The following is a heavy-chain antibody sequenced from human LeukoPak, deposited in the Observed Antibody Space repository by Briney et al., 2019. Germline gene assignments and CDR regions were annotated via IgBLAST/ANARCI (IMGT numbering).Heavy chain of an antibody. Sequence: TSETLSLTCAVHGGSFSGYYWSWIRQPPGKGLEWIGEINHSGSTNYNPSLKSRVTISVDTSKNQFSLKLNSVTAADTAVYYCARGLPALCSGGSCYSGGYFDYWGQGTLVTVSS. CDR3: ARGLPALCSGGSCYSGGYFDY. D-gene: IGHD2-15*01. CDR1: GGSFSGYY. CDR2: INHSGST. V-gene: IGHV4-34*01. J-gene: IGHJ4*02.